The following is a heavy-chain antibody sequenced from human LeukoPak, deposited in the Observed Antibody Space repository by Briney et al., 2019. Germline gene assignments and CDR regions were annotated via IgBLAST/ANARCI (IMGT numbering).Heavy chain of an antibody. CDR3: ARDGAPSGSYSHFDS. D-gene: IGHD1-26*01. CDR2: IFTTGST. Sequence: SETLSLTCSVSGGSINGGSYYWSWIRQPAGKPLEWIGHIFTTGSTSYNPSLRTRVTISEDSSKDQFSLNLKSVTAADTAVYYCARDGAPSGSYSHFDSWGQGTLVTVPS. V-gene: IGHV4-61*09. CDR1: GGSINGGSYY. J-gene: IGHJ4*02.